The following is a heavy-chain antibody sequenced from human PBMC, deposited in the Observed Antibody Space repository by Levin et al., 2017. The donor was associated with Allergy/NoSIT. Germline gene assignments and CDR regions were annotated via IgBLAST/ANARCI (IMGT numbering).Heavy chain of an antibody. CDR1: GFTFRSYA. D-gene: IGHD3-22*01. Sequence: SCAASGFTFRSYAMSWVRQAPGKGLEWVSAISGGGYGTYYADSVKGRFTISRDNSKNTLYLQMNSLRAEDTAVYYCAKGDSSGYYPYYFDYWGQGTLVTVSS. CDR3: AKGDSSGYYPYYFDY. CDR2: ISGGGYGT. J-gene: IGHJ4*02. V-gene: IGHV3-23*01.